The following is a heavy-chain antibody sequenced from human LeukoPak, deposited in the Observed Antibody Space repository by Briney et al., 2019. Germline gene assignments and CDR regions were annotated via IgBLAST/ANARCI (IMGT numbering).Heavy chain of an antibody. J-gene: IGHJ4*02. D-gene: IGHD3-16*01. CDR3: ARDLGLGVIDY. Sequence: GGSLRLSCAASGFTFSSYAMNWVRQAPGKGLEWVSVLYSGGSTNYADSVKGRFTISRDNSKNTLYLQMNSLRAEDTAVYYCARDLGLGVIDYWGQGTLVIVSS. CDR2: LYSGGST. V-gene: IGHV3-66*01. CDR1: GFTFSSYA.